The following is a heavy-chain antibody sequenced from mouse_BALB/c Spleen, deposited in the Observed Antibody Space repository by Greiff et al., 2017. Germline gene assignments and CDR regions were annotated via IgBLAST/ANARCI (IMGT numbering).Heavy chain of an antibody. D-gene: IGHD2-4*01. J-gene: IGHJ3*01. CDR1: GFTFSSYA. V-gene: IGHV5-6-5*01. CDR2: ISSGGST. CDR3: ARGRGDIYYDYPAWFAY. Sequence: DVMLVESGGGLVKPGGSLKISCAASGFTFSSYAMSWVRQTPGKRLEWVASISSGGSTYYPDSVKGRFTISRDNARNILYLQMSSLRSEDTAMYYCARGRGDIYYDYPAWFAYWGQGTLVTVSA.